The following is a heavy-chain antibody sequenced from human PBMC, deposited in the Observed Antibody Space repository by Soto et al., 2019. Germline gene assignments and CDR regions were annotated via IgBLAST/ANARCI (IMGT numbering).Heavy chain of an antibody. D-gene: IGHD3-10*01. CDR1: GFIFSSYS. J-gene: IGHJ6*02. CDR3: ARVGRTDYASGSYYFYDMDV. CDR2: ISGSSSYI. V-gene: IGHV3-21*01. Sequence: PGGSLRLSCAASGFIFSSYSMTWVRQAPGKGLEWVSFISGSSSYIYYADSVKGRFTISRDNAKNSLYLQMNSLRAEDTAVYYYARVGRTDYASGSYYFYDMDVWGQGTTVTVSS.